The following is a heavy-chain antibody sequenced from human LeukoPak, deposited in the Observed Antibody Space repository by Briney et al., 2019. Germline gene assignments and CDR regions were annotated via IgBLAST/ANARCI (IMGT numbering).Heavy chain of an antibody. J-gene: IGHJ4*02. Sequence: ASVKVSCKASGGTFSSYAISWVRQAPGQGLEWMGGIIPIFGTANYAQKFQGRVRITADESTSTAYMELSSLRSEDTAVYYCARDPYSSSWDFDYWGQGTLVTVSS. V-gene: IGHV1-69*13. D-gene: IGHD6-13*01. CDR3: ARDPYSSSWDFDY. CDR2: IIPIFGTA. CDR1: GGTFSSYA.